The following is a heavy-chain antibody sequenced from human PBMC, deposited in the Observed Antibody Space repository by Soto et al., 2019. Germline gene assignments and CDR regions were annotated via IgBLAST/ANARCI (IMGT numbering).Heavy chain of an antibody. CDR1: GLTISGKKY. CDR3: ATWHEREQALDV. Sequence: DVQLVESGGGLIQPGESLRLSCAAFGLTISGKKYVAWVRQAPGKGLEWVSALYDVDGSFYADSVTGRFTTSRDSSKTTVYLQMNDLRPDDTAVYYCATWHEREQALDVWGQGTTVTISS. V-gene: IGHV3-53*01. J-gene: IGHJ3*01. CDR2: LYDVDGS. D-gene: IGHD1-1*01.